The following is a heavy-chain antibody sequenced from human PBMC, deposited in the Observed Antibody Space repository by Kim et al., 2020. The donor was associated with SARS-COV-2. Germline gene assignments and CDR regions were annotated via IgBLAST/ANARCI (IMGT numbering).Heavy chain of an antibody. CDR3: AAGDENFSGSYPYYYYYYGMDV. CDR1: GFTFTSSA. V-gene: IGHV1-58*02. CDR2: IVVGSGNT. J-gene: IGHJ6*02. D-gene: IGHD3-10*01. Sequence: SVKVSCKASGFTFTSSAMQWVRQARGQRLEWIGWIVVGSGNTNYAQKFQERVTITRDMSTSTAYMELSSLRSEDTAVYYCAAGDENFSGSYPYYYYYYGMDVWGQGTTVTVSS.